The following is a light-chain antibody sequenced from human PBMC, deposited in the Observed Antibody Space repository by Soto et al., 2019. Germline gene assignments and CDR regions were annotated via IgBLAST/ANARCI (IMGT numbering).Light chain of an antibody. CDR2: KVS. J-gene: IGKJ4*01. CDR1: QSLVHSDGNTY. V-gene: IGKV2-24*01. CDR3: TQATHFPWQT. Sequence: DIVMTQTPLSSPVTLGQPASISFRSSQSLVHSDGNTYLSWLQQRPSQPLRLLIYKVSNRFSGAPDRVSVSGAGPDFTLKITSMEAEDVEVSYCTQATHFPWQTFGGGTKVEIK.